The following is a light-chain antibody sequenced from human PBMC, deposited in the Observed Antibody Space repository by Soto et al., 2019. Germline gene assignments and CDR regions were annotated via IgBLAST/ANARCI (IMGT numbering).Light chain of an antibody. CDR2: GPS. J-gene: IGKJ1*01. CDR1: ESVSTF. CDR3: HQYDDWPPA. V-gene: IGKV3-15*01. Sequence: EIVLTQSPATLSLSPGERATLSCRASESVSTFLAWYQVKPGQAPRLLIYGPSTRASGIPARFSGSGSGRQFTLTISGLQSDDFAVYYCHQYDDWPPAFGQGTKVEI.